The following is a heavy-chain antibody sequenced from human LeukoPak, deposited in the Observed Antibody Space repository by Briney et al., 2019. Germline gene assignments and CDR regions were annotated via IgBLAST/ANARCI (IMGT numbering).Heavy chain of an antibody. CDR1: GFIFSNHW. Sequence: PGGSLRLSCAASGFIFSNHWMHWVRQVPGKGLVWVSRINSDGSSTSYADSVKGRFTISRDNAKNTLYLQMNSLRAEDTAVHYCARATSYNNYGMDVWGQGTTVTVSS. J-gene: IGHJ6*02. CDR3: ARATSYNNYGMDV. CDR2: INSDGSST. D-gene: IGHD1-14*01. V-gene: IGHV3-74*01.